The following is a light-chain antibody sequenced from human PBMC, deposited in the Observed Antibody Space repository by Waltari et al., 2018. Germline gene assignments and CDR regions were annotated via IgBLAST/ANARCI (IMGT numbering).Light chain of an antibody. Sequence: QSALTQPASVSGSLGQSISISCSGTYSNVGSYDHVSWYHQRPGEAPKLLIYEVLKRPSGISNRFSGSKSGNAASLTISALQPEDEGTYYCCSYASSSPRLIFGGGTELSVL. V-gene: IGLV2-23*02. CDR3: CSYASSSPRLI. CDR2: EVL. CDR1: YSNVGSYDH. J-gene: IGLJ2*01.